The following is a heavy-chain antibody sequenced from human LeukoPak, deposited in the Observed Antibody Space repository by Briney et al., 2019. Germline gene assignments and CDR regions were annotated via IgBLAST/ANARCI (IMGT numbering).Heavy chain of an antibody. V-gene: IGHV1-46*01. Sequence: ASVKVSCKASGYTFTSYYMNWVRQAPGQGLEWMGIINPGGGSTSYAQKFQGRVTMTRDTSTSTVYMELSSLRSEDTAVYYCAREFARDDIDTWGQGTLVTVSS. CDR2: INPGGGST. D-gene: IGHD3-9*01. CDR3: AREFARDDIDT. CDR1: GYTFTSYY. J-gene: IGHJ5*02.